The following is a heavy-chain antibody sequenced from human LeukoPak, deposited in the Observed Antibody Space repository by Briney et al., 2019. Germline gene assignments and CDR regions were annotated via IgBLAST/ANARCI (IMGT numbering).Heavy chain of an antibody. CDR1: GFTFSSYG. V-gene: IGHV3-30*02. CDR3: AKADRFLEWRSDP. D-gene: IGHD3-3*01. J-gene: IGHJ5*02. Sequence: GGSLRLSCAASGFTFSSYGMHWVRQAPGKGLEWVAFIRYDGSNKYYADSVKGRFTISRDNSKNTLYLQMNSLRAEDTAVYYCAKADRFLEWRSDPWGQGTLVTVSS. CDR2: IRYDGSNK.